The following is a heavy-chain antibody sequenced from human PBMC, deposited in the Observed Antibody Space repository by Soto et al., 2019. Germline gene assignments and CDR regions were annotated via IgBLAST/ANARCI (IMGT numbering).Heavy chain of an antibody. CDR3: ARVALRFWALQKNIDI. J-gene: IGHJ3*02. V-gene: IGHV1-18*01. CDR2: ISAYNGNT. D-gene: IGHD3-3*01. Sequence: ASVKVSCKASGYTFTSYGISWVRQAPGQGLEWMGWISAYNGNTNYAQKLQGRVTMTTDTSTSTAYMELRSLRSDDTAVYYCARVALRFWALQKNIDIWSQGTMVTVSS. CDR1: GYTFTSYG.